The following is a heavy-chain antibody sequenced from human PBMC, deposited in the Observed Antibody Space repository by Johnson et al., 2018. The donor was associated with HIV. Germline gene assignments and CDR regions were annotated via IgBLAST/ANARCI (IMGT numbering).Heavy chain of an antibody. CDR2: ISSNGGST. D-gene: IGHD5-24*01. V-gene: IGHV3-64*01. CDR1: VFTFSSYA. CDR3: ARGGLEMATITDAFDI. Sequence: VQLVESGGGLVRPGGSLRLSCVASVFTFSSYAMHWVRQAPGKGLEYVSAISSNGGSTYYANSVKGRFTISRHNSKNTLYLQMGSLRAEDMAVYYCARGGLEMATITDAFDIWGQGTMVTVSS. J-gene: IGHJ3*02.